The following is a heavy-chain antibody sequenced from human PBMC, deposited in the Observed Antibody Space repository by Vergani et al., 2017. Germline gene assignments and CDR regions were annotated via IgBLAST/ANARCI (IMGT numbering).Heavy chain of an antibody. J-gene: IGHJ4*02. D-gene: IGHD3-10*01. CDR1: GFTFDDYA. CDR2: ISWNSGSI. V-gene: IGHV3-9*01. Sequence: EVQLVESGGGLVQPGRSLRLSCAASGFTFDDYAMHWVRQAPGKGLEWVSGISWNSGSIGYADSVKGRFTISRDNAKNSLYLQMNSLRAEETALYYCAKDTDSITMVRGPFDYWGQGTLVTVSS. CDR3: AKDTDSITMVRGPFDY.